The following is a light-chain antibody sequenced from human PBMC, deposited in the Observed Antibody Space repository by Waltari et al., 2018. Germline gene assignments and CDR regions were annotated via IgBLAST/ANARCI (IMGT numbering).Light chain of an antibody. Sequence: QSALTQSASVSGSPGQSITISCTGTSRDFAVFNYCSWYQQHPGKAPQLMIYDVSKRPSGVSNRFSGSKSGNTASLTISGLQAEDEADYYCSSYTSTWVFGGGTKLTVL. CDR2: DVS. V-gene: IGLV2-14*01. J-gene: IGLJ3*02. CDR1: SRDFAVFNY. CDR3: SSYTSTWV.